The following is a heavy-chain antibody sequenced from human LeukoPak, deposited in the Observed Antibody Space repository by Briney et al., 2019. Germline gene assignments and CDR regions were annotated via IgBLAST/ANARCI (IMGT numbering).Heavy chain of an antibody. CDR3: ARGHDYYDSSGYSV. J-gene: IGHJ4*02. CDR1: GGSISSYY. CDR2: IYYSGST. Sequence: PETLSLTCTVSGGSISSYYWSWIRQPPGKGLEWIGYIYYSGSTNYNPSLKSRVAISVDTSKNQFSLKLSSVTAADTAVYYCARGHDYYDSSGYSVWGQGTLVTVSS. V-gene: IGHV4-59*01. D-gene: IGHD3-22*01.